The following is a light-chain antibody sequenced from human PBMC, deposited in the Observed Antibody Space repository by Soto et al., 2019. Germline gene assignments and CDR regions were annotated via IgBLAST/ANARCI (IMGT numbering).Light chain of an antibody. CDR1: QSVGSTY. Sequence: EIVLTQSPGTLSLSPGERATLSCRASQSVGSTYLAWYQQKPGQAPRLLIYDASSRATGIPDRFSGSGSGTDLHLTISSLEPEDFAVYYCQQYGDSPWTFGQGTKVDIK. CDR2: DAS. J-gene: IGKJ1*01. V-gene: IGKV3-20*01. CDR3: QQYGDSPWT.